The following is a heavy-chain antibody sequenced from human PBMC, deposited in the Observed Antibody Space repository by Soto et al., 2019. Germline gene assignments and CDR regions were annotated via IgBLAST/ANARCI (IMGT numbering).Heavy chain of an antibody. CDR2: VFYTGRA. CDR1: GGSLGSYY. CDR3: AREDSRWFDP. V-gene: IGHV4-59*01. J-gene: IGHJ5*02. Sequence: SETLSLTCTVSGGSLGSYYWSWIRQPPGKGLEWIGYVFYTGRANYNASLESRVSISLNTSKNQFSLNLSSVTAADTAVYYCAREDSRWFDPWGQGTLVTVSS.